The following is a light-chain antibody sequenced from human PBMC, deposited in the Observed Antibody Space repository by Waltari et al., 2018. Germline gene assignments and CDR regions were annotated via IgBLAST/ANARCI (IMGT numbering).Light chain of an antibody. CDR2: EVT. Sequence: QSALTQPPSASGSPGQSVTISCTGTSNDVGGYTCASWYQQHPGKVPKLTIYEVTKRPSGVPDRFSGSKSGNTASLTISGLQAEDEADYYCSSYAGADYHYVFGTGTKVTVL. CDR3: SSYAGADYHYV. V-gene: IGLV2-8*01. J-gene: IGLJ1*01. CDR1: SNDVGGYTC.